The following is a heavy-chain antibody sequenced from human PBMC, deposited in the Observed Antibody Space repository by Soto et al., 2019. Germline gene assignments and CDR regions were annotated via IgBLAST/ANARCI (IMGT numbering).Heavy chain of an antibody. CDR2: ISGSGGST. V-gene: IGHV3-23*01. Sequence: EVQLLESGGGLVQPGGSLRLSCAASGFTFSSYAMSWVRQAPGKWLERVSAISGSGGSTYYADSVKGRFTISRDNSKNTLYLQMNSLRAEDTAVYYCANDYGDYGDSAFDIWGQGTMVTVSS. CDR3: ANDYGDYGDSAFDI. CDR1: GFTFSSYA. J-gene: IGHJ3*02. D-gene: IGHD4-17*01.